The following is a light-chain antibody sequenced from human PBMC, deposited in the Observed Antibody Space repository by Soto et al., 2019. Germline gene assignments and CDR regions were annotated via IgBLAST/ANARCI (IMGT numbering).Light chain of an antibody. CDR2: EVS. Sequence: QSALTQPASVSGSPGQSITISCTGTSSDVGGYNYVSWYQQHPGKAPKLMIFEVSNRPSGVSIRFSGSKSGNTASLTNSGLQAEDEADYYCSSYTSSSTLVFGGGTKLTVL. J-gene: IGLJ2*01. CDR3: SSYTSSSTLV. CDR1: SSDVGGYNY. V-gene: IGLV2-14*01.